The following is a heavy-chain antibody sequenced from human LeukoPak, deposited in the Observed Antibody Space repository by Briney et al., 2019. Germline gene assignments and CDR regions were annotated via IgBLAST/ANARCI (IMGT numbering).Heavy chain of an antibody. CDR1: GDSISSYY. V-gene: IGHV4-4*09. D-gene: IGHD6-6*01. Sequence: SETLSLTCTVSGDSISSYYWSWIRQPPGKGLEWIGYIYTSGGTNYIPSLKGRVTISIDTSKNQFSLKLSSVTAADSAVYYCARFTRLSTSPDRYYLDYWGQGTLVTVSS. J-gene: IGHJ4*02. CDR3: ARFTRLSTSPDRYYLDY. CDR2: IYTSGGT.